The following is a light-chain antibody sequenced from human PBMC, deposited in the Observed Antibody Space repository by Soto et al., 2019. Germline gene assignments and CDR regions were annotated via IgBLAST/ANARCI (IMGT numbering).Light chain of an antibody. CDR1: QSISNY. V-gene: IGKV3-11*01. J-gene: IGKJ5*01. CDR3: QQHSNWPTKP. CDR2: DAS. Sequence: DIVLKQSRATLSVSAGERSILSWMSSQSISNYVAWYQQKPGQAPRLLIYDASDRATGIQGRFSGSGSGTDFTLTISSLEPEDFAIYYCQQHSNWPTKPFGQGTLLEIK.